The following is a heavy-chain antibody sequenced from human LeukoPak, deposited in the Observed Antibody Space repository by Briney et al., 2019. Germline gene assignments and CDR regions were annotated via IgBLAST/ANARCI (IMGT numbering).Heavy chain of an antibody. CDR3: ARGVIAAAVGLDP. V-gene: IGHV1-2*02. Sequence: ASVKVSCKASGYTFTGYYMHWVRQDPGQGLEWMGWINPNSGGTNYAQKFQGRVTMTRDTSISTAYMELSRLRSDDTAVYYCARGVIAAAVGLDPWGQGTLVTVSS. D-gene: IGHD6-13*01. CDR2: INPNSGGT. J-gene: IGHJ5*02. CDR1: GYTFTGYY.